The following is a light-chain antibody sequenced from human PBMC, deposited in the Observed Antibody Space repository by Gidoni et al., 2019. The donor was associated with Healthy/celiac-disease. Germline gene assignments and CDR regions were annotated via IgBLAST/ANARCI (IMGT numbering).Light chain of an antibody. J-gene: IGKJ4*01. V-gene: IGKV3-20*01. Sequence: EIVLTQSPGTLSLSPGERATLSCRASQSVSRAPRLLIYGASSRATGIPDRFSGSGSGTDFTLTISRLEPEDFAVYYCQQYGSSPPVTFGGGTKVEIK. CDR1: QSVSR. CDR3: QQYGSSPPVT. CDR2: GAS.